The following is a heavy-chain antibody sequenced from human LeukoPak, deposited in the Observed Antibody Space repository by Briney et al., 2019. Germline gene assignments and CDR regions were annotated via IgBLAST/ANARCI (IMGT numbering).Heavy chain of an antibody. CDR3: ARGANQYSSSWRWKSSHQYEGNFYYYYMDV. CDR1: GGTFSSYA. CDR2: IIPIFGTA. D-gene: IGHD6-13*01. V-gene: IGHV1-69*05. J-gene: IGHJ6*03. Sequence: SVKVSCKASGGTFSSYAISWVRQAPGQGLEWMGGIIPIFGTANYAQKFQGRVTITTDESTSTAYMELSSLRSEDTAVYYCARGANQYSSSWRWKSSHQYEGNFYYYYMDVWGKGTTVTVSS.